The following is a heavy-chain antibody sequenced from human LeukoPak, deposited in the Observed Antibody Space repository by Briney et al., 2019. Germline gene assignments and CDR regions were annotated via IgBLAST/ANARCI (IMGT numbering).Heavy chain of an antibody. CDR2: IYTSGST. J-gene: IGHJ4*02. V-gene: IGHV4-4*07. CDR1: GGSISSYY. Sequence: PSETLSLTCTVSGGSISSYYWSWIRRPAGKGLEWIGRIYTSGSTNYNPSLKSRVTMSVDTSKNQFTLKLSSVTAADTAVYYCARDDSSGWYPSEYWGQGTLVTVSS. CDR3: ARDDSSGWYPSEY. D-gene: IGHD6-13*01.